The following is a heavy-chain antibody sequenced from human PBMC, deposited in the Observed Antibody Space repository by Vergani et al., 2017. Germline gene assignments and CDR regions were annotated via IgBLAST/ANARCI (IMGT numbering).Heavy chain of an antibody. CDR2: IYHSGST. CDR1: GGSISSSNW. Sequence: QVQLQESGPGLVKPSGTLSLTCAVSGGSISSSNWWSWVRPPPGKGREWIGEIYHSGSTNNNPSLKSRVTIPVDKSKNQFSLKLRSVTAADTAVYYCARDPSEIAADGDYWGQGTLVTVSS. V-gene: IGHV4-4*02. J-gene: IGHJ4*02. CDR3: ARDPSEIAADGDY. D-gene: IGHD6-13*01.